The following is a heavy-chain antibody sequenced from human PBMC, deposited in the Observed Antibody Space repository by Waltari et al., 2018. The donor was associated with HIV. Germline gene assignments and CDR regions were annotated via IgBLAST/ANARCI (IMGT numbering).Heavy chain of an antibody. V-gene: IGHV3-7*01. Sequence: EVQLVESGGGLVQPGGSLRLSCAASGFTFSSYWMTWVRQAPGKGLGWVANKKQDGSEKYYADSGKGRFTISRDNAKNSLYLQMNSLRAEDTAVYYCASLYCSGGSCYDYWGQGTLVTVSS. CDR3: ASLYCSGGSCYDY. J-gene: IGHJ4*02. D-gene: IGHD2-15*01. CDR2: KKQDGSEK. CDR1: GFTFSSYW.